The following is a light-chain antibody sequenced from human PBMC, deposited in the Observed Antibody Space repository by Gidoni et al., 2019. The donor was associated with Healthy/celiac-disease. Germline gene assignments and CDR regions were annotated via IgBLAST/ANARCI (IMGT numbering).Light chain of an antibody. CDR3: QQYYSSPRT. CDR2: WAS. J-gene: IGKJ1*01. V-gene: IGKV4-1*01. Sequence: DSVMTQSPDSLAVSLGERATINCKSSQSVLYSSNNNNYLAWYQQKPGQPPKLLIYWASTRESGVPDRFSGSGSGTDFTLTISSLQAEDVAVYSCQQYYSSPRTFGQGTRVEIK. CDR1: QSVLYSSNNNNY.